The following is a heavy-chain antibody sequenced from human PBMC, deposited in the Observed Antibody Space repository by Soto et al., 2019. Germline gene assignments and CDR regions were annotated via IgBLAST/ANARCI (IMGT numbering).Heavy chain of an antibody. CDR2: ISGSGGST. J-gene: IGHJ4*02. Sequence: GGSLRLCSAASGFPFSSYAMTLVRQAPGKGLEWVSLISGSGGSTYYADSVKGRFTISRDNSRDSLYVQMNSLRAENTAVYCWSKVNGSGSYDHLPDYWGQGTLVTVSS. V-gene: IGHV3-23*01. CDR1: GFPFSSYA. CDR3: SKVNGSGSYDHLPDY. D-gene: IGHD3-10*01.